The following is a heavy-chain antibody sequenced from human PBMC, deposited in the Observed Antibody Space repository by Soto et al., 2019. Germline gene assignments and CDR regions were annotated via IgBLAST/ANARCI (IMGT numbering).Heavy chain of an antibody. CDR3: ARANIAAAGTIFDP. D-gene: IGHD6-13*01. J-gene: IGHJ5*02. Sequence: QVKLQESGPGLVKPSETLSLTCTVSGDSVSSGAYYWSWVRQPPGKGLEWLGYIYYNALTTYNPSLKSRVTILVDTSKSEISLTLNSVTAADTAVYYCARANIAAAGTIFDPWGQGVLVTVSS. V-gene: IGHV4-61*08. CDR1: GDSVSSGAYY. CDR2: IYYNALT.